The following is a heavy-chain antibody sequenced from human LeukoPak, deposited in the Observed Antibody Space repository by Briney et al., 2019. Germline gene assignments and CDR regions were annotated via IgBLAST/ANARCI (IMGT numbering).Heavy chain of an antibody. CDR2: ISNGGSSGST. J-gene: IGHJ4*02. Sequence: KSSETLSLTCTVSGDSINAFYWSWIRQPPGKGLEWIGYISNGGSSGSTNYNPSLKSRVTISADMSKNQFSLRLNSVTAADTAVYYCARFSGGTSRVDYWGQGTLVAVSS. V-gene: IGHV4-59*01. CDR3: ARFSGGTSRVDY. D-gene: IGHD3-16*01. CDR1: GDSINAFY.